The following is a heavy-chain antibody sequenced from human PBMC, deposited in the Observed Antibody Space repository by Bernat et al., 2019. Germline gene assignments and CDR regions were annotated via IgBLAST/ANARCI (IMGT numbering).Heavy chain of an antibody. CDR1: GYTFISYS. J-gene: IGHJ4*02. Sequence: QVQLLQSGAEEKKPGASVKVSCKASGYTFISYSMHWVRQAPGQGLEWMGIINPSGGTTTYAQNFQGRVTMSRDTSTSTVSMELSSLRSEDTAVYYCARDFSSSHASSDYWGQGTLVTVSS. CDR3: ARDFSSSHASSDY. D-gene: IGHD6-6*01. V-gene: IGHV1-46*01. CDR2: INPSGGTT.